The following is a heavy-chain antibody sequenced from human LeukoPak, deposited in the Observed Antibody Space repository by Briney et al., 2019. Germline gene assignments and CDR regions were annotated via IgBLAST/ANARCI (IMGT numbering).Heavy chain of an antibody. V-gene: IGHV1-2*02. CDR1: GYTFTGYY. CDR2: INPNSGGT. CDR3: ARSDYDFWSGYPDY. Sequence: ASVKVSCKASGYTFTGYYMHWVRQAPGQGLEWMGWINPNSGGTNYAQKFQGRVTMTRDTSISTAYMELSRLRSDDTAVYYCARSDYDFWSGYPDYWGQGTLVTVSS. J-gene: IGHJ4*02. D-gene: IGHD3-3*01.